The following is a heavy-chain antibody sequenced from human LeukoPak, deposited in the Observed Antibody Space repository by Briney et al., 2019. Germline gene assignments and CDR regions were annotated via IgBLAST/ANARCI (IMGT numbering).Heavy chain of an antibody. J-gene: IGHJ6*03. Sequence: ASVKVSCKDSGYTFTSYDINWVRQATGQGLEWMGWMNPNSGNTGYAQKFQGRVTMTRNTSISTAYMELSSLRSEDTAVYYCARARRITGTITFYYMDVWGKGTTVTVSS. CDR3: ARARRITGTITFYYMDV. CDR2: MNPNSGNT. D-gene: IGHD1-7*01. CDR1: GYTFTSYD. V-gene: IGHV1-8*01.